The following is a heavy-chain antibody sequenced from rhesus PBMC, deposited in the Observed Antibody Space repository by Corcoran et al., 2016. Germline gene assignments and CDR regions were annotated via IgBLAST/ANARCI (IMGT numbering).Heavy chain of an antibody. V-gene: IGHV4-80*01. D-gene: IGHD5-24*01. CDR2: INGKRGTT. CDR3: ARDDTVGTVGGDY. CDR1: GGSFSSYW. Sequence: QVQLQESGPGLVKPSETLSLTCAVSGGSFSSYWWSWIRQPPGKGLEWIGEINGKRGTTNYTPSLKSRVTMSKAASKNPFSLKLSSVTAADTAVYYCARDDTVGTVGGDYWGQGVLVTVSS. J-gene: IGHJ4*01.